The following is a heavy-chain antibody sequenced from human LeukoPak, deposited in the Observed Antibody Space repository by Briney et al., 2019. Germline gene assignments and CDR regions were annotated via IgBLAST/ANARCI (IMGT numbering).Heavy chain of an antibody. CDR2: ISYDGSNK. V-gene: IGHV3-30*18. D-gene: IGHD6-13*01. J-gene: IGHJ4*02. Sequence: PGGSLRLSCAASGFTFSSYGMHWVRQAPGKGLEWVAVISYDGSNKYYADSVKGRSTVSRDNSKNTLYLQMNSLRAEDTAVYYCAKGSSWNDYWGQGTLVTVSS. CDR3: AKGSSWNDY. CDR1: GFTFSSYG.